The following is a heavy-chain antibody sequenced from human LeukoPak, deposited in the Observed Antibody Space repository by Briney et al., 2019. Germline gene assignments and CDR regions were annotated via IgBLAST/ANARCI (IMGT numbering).Heavy chain of an antibody. V-gene: IGHV3-74*01. Sequence: GGSLRLSCVASGFTFSSYWMHCVRQDPRKGLVWVSRISGDGRNINYADSVRGRFTISRDNAKNTLYLQMNSLRAEDTAVYYCAKDRSGITIFPYWGQGTLVTVSS. CDR3: AKDRSGITIFPY. CDR1: GFTFSSYW. CDR2: ISGDGRNI. J-gene: IGHJ4*02. D-gene: IGHD3-9*01.